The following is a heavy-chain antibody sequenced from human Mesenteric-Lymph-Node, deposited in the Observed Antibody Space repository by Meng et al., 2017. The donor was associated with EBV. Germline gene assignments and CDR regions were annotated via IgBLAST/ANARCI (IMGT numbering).Heavy chain of an antibody. CDR3: ARGGATY. D-gene: IGHD5-12*01. Sequence: VGSGGGLVTPGGSLRLSCAASGFAFSSSSMMWVRQAPGKGLEWVSSISSSSSGIYYADSVRGRFTISRDNADNSLYLQMTSLKAEDTAVYYCARGGATYWGQGTLVTVSS. J-gene: IGHJ1*01. V-gene: IGHV3-21*01. CDR2: ISSSSSGI. CDR1: GFAFSSSS.